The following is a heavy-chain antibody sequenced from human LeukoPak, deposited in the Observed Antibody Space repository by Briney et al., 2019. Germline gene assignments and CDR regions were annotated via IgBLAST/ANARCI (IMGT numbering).Heavy chain of an antibody. CDR1: GFTFSSYA. CDR2: ISYDGSNK. CDR3: ARRFYGSSWPYYYYGMDV. V-gene: IGHV3-30-3*01. Sequence: GGSLRLSCAASGFTFSSYAMHWVRQAPGKGLEWMAVISYDGSNKYYADSVKGRFTISRDNSKNALYLQMNSLRAEDTAVYYCARRFYGSSWPYYYYGMDVWGQGTTVTASS. D-gene: IGHD6-13*01. J-gene: IGHJ6*02.